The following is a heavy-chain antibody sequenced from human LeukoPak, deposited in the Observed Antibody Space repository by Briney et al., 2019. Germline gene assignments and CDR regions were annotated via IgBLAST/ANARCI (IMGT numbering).Heavy chain of an antibody. D-gene: IGHD3-22*01. J-gene: IGHJ4*02. V-gene: IGHV3-23*01. Sequence: GGSLRLSCAPSGFTFSSYAMSWVRQAPGMGLAWVSSISGSGGSTYYADSVKGRFTISRDASKNTLYLQMNSLRAEDTAVYYCARGRYYDNSVYYYFDYWGQGTLVTVSS. CDR2: ISGSGGST. CDR1: GFTFSSYA. CDR3: ARGRYYDNSVYYYFDY.